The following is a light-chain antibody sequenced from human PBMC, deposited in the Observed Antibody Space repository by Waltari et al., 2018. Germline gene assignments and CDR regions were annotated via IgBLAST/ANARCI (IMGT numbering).Light chain of an antibody. Sequence: QSALTQPPSVSGAPGQRVTISCTGSRSNIGAGFQVYWDQHLPGAAPNIVIFDTSKRPSGVPDRFSAAKSGASASLTISGLQAEDEADYYCQSYDAGLSGPWVFGSGTKLTVL. CDR2: DTS. V-gene: IGLV1-40*01. CDR3: QSYDAGLSGPWV. J-gene: IGLJ3*02. CDR1: RSNIGAGFQ.